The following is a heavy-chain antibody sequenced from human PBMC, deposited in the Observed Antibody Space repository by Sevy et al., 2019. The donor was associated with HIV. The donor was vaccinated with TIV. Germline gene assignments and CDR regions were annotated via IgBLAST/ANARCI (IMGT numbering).Heavy chain of an antibody. CDR3: VKEFYGSGSYSDY. V-gene: IGHV3-64D*06. J-gene: IGHJ4*02. CDR1: GFTFSSYA. D-gene: IGHD3-10*01. Sequence: GGSLRLSCSASGFTFSSYAMHWVRQAPGKGLEYVSAISSNGGSTYYADSVKGRFTISRDNSKNTLYLQMSSLKAEDTAVYYCVKEFYGSGSYSDYWGQGTLVTVSS. CDR2: ISSNGGST.